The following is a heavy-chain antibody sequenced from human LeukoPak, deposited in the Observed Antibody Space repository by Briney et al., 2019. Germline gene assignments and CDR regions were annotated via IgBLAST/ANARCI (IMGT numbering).Heavy chain of an antibody. J-gene: IGHJ4*02. Sequence: GGSLRLSRAASGFTFSSYGMNWVRQAPGKGLEWVSGITGRGESTYYADSVKGRFTISRDNSKNTLYLQMNSLRAGDTAIYYCAKDRRLASFDYGGQGTLVTVSS. V-gene: IGHV3-23*01. CDR2: ITGRGEST. CDR1: GFTFSSYG. CDR3: AKDRRLASFDY. D-gene: IGHD6-25*01.